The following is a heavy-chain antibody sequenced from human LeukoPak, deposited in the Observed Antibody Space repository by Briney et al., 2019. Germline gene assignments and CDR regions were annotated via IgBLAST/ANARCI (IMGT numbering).Heavy chain of an antibody. D-gene: IGHD4-17*01. J-gene: IGHJ6*03. V-gene: IGHV4-61*02. CDR3: ARWTTVTTPYYYYYMDV. CDR2: IYTSGST. Sequence: PSETLSLTCTVSGGSISSGSYYWSWIRQPAGKGLEWIGRIYTSGSTNYNPSLKSRVTMSVDTSKNQFSLKLSSVTAADTAVYYCARWTTVTTPYYYYYMDVWGKGTTVTISS. CDR1: GGSISSGSYY.